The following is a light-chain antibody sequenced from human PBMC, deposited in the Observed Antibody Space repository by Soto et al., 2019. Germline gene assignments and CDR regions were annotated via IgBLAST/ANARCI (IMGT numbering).Light chain of an antibody. J-gene: IGKJ1*01. CDR2: GTS. V-gene: IGKV1-39*01. CDR3: QQSYSSLWT. Sequence: IQLTQSPSSLSASVGDRVTIGCRASQGISNFLAWYKQKPGKAPKLVIYGTSTLQSGVPSRFSGSGSGTDFTLTISRLQREDFATYYCQQSYSSLWTFGQGTKVDIK. CDR1: QGISNF.